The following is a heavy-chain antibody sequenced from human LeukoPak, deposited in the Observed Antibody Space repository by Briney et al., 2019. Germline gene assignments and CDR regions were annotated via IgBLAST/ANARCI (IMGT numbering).Heavy chain of an antibody. CDR2: ISGGGGST. J-gene: IGHJ4*02. D-gene: IGHD3-22*01. CDR1: GFTFSSYA. CDR3: AKTFKVNAYFDY. V-gene: IGHV3-23*01. Sequence: GGSLRLSCAASGFTFSSYAMSWVRQAPGKGLEWVSVISGGGGSTYYADSVKGRFTISRDNSKNTLYLQMNSLRAEDTAVYYCAKTFKVNAYFDYWGQGTLVTVSS.